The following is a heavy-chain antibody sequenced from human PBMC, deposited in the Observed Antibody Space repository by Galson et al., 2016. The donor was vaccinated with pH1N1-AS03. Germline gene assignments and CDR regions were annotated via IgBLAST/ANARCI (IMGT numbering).Heavy chain of an antibody. D-gene: IGHD3-3*01. CDR2: INPGDART. CDR1: GYTFTRYY. CDR3: AKEIGVHSPRGYNDFWSGYFDI. J-gene: IGHJ3*02. Sequence: SVKVSCKASGYTFTRYYIHWVKEAPGQGLQWMALINPGDARTSYAQTCQARVTVTTDMSTTTVYMELNDLTSEDTAVYYCAKEIGVHSPRGYNDFWSGYFDIWGQGTMVTVSS. V-gene: IGHV1-46*01.